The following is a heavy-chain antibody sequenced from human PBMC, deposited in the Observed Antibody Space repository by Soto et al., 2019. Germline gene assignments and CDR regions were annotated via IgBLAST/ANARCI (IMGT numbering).Heavy chain of an antibody. CDR3: ARDYSGHGMDV. CDR2: INPNSGGA. Sequence: ASVKVSCKTSGYTFTACHIHWVRQAPGQGLEWMGWINPNSGGANYAQKFEGRVTMTRDTSISTVYMELSRLGSGDTALYYCARDYSGHGMDVWGQGTTVTVSS. CDR1: GYTFTACH. V-gene: IGHV1-2*02. J-gene: IGHJ6*02. D-gene: IGHD1-26*01.